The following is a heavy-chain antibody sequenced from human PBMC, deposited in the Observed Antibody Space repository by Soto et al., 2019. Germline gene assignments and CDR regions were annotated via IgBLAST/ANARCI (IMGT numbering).Heavy chain of an antibody. J-gene: IGHJ6*03. V-gene: IGHV2-70*11. Sequence: SGPTLVNPTQTLTLTCTFSGFSLSTSGMCVSWIRQPPGKALEWLARIDWDDDKYYSTSLKTRLTISKDTSKNQVVLTMTNMDPVDTATYYCARIMWVAAAGVEFYYYMDVWGKGTTVTVSS. CDR2: IDWDDDK. CDR1: GFSLSTSGMC. D-gene: IGHD6-13*01. CDR3: ARIMWVAAAGVEFYYYMDV.